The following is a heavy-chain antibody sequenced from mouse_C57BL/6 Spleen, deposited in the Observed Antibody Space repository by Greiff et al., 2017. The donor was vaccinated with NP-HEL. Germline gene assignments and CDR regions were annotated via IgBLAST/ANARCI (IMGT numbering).Heavy chain of an antibody. CDR1: GFTFSDYG. Sequence: EVQLQESGGGLVKPGGSLKLSCAASGFTFSDYGMHWVRQAPEKGLEWVAYISSGSSTIYYADTVKGRFTISRDNAKNTLFLQMTSLRSEDTAMYYCAREGLPSWFAYWGQGTLVTVSA. CDR2: ISSGSSTI. J-gene: IGHJ3*01. V-gene: IGHV5-17*01. D-gene: IGHD2-2*01. CDR3: AREGLPSWFAY.